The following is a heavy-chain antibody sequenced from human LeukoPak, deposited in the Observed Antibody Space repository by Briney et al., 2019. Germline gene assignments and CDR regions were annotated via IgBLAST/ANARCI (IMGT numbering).Heavy chain of an antibody. Sequence: PSETLSLTCAVYGGSFSGYYWSWIRQPPGRGLEWIGEINHSGSTNYNPSLKSRVTISVDTSKNQFSLKLSSVTAADTAVYYCARDVADYWGQGTLVTVSS. J-gene: IGHJ4*02. CDR3: ARDVADY. CDR2: INHSGST. V-gene: IGHV4-34*01. CDR1: GGSFSGYY. D-gene: IGHD2-15*01.